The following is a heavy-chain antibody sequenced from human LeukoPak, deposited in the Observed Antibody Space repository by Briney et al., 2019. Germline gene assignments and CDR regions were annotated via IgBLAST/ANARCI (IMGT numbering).Heavy chain of an antibody. CDR3: ARGYGDLDY. CDR2: INHSGST. D-gene: IGHD4-17*01. J-gene: IGHJ4*02. Sequence: SETLSLTCAVYGGSFSGYYWSWIRQPPGKGLEWIGEINHSGSTNYNPSLKSRVTISVDTSKNRFSLKLSSVTAADTAVYYCARGYGDLDYWGQGTLVTVSS. V-gene: IGHV4-34*01. CDR1: GGSFSGYY.